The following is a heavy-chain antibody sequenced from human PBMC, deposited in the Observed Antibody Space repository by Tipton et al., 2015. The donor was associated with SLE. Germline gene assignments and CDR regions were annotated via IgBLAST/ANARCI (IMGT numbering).Heavy chain of an antibody. J-gene: IGHJ3*02. V-gene: IGHV5-51*03. CDR2: IYPDDSDT. Sequence: QSGPGVKKSGESLKISCKGSGYMFIHYWIGWVRQMPGQGLQWMGIIYPDDSDTKYSPAFQGQVTISVDKSVSSAYLQWNSVQASDTAIYYCARLAGTWAHLGDTFDIWGQETMVTASS. CDR1: GYMFIHYW. CDR3: ARLAGTWAHLGDTFDI. D-gene: IGHD1-14*01.